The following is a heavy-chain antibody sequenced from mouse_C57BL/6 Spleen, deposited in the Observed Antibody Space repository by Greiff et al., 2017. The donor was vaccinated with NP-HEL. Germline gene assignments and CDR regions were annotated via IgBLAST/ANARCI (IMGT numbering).Heavy chain of an antibody. CDR1: GYTFTSYW. CDR2: IDPSDSYT. D-gene: IGHD2-4*01. Sequence: QVQLKESGAELVKPGASVKLSCKASGYTFTSYWMQWVKQRPGQGLEWIREIDPSDSYTNYNQKFKGKATLTVDTSSSTAYMQLSSLTSEDSAVYYCASSMITRDMDYWGQGTSVTVSS. J-gene: IGHJ4*01. V-gene: IGHV1-50*01. CDR3: ASSMITRDMDY.